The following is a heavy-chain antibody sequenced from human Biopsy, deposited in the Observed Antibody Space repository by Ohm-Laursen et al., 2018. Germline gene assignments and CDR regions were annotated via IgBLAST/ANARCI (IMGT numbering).Heavy chain of an antibody. D-gene: IGHD2-21*02. Sequence: SETLSLTCAVYGGSFSNDYWTWIRQSPGKGLEWIGEVSHNGGTNYNPSLKARVSISMDTSKNQFSLNLTSVTAADTALYYCARGKRGPAAIPRDNPNRIRGWFDPWGPGTLVTVSS. CDR1: GGSFSNDY. CDR3: ARGKRGPAAIPRDNPNRIRGWFDP. CDR2: VSHNGGT. J-gene: IGHJ5*02. V-gene: IGHV4-34*01.